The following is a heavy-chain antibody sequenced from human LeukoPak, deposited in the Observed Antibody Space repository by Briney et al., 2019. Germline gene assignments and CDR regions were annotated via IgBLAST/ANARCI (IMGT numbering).Heavy chain of an antibody. D-gene: IGHD3-22*01. CDR1: GFSLSNARMG. V-gene: IGHV2-26*01. CDR2: IFSNDEE. Sequence: SGPVLVKPTETLTLTCTVSGFSLSNARMGVSWIRQPPGKALEWLAHIFSNDEESYSTSLKSRLTISKDTSKSQVVLTMTNMDPVDTATYYCARTAPLDYYDSSGYFQWGQGTLVTVSS. CDR3: ARTAPLDYYDSSGYFQ. J-gene: IGHJ4*02.